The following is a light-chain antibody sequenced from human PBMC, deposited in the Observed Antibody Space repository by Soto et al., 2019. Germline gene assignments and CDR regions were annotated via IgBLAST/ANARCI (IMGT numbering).Light chain of an antibody. J-gene: IGLJ2*01. Sequence: QSVLTQPPSVSGAPGQRVTISCTGSSSNIGAGYDVHWYQQLPGTAPKVLIYGNSNRPSGVPDRFSGSKSGTSASLAITGLQAEDEADYYCQSYDKSLSGYVVFGGGTKVTVL. CDR2: GNS. CDR1: SSNIGAGYD. CDR3: QSYDKSLSGYVV. V-gene: IGLV1-40*01.